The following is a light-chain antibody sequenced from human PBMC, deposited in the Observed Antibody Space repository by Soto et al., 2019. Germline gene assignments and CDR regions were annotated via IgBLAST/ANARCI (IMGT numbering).Light chain of an antibody. CDR2: GNS. J-gene: IGLJ2*01. V-gene: IGLV1-40*01. Sequence: QPVLTQPPSVSGAPGQRVTISCTGSSNDIGAGYDVHWYQQLPGTAPKLLIYGNSNRPSGVPDRFSGSKSGTSASLAITGLQAEDEADYYCQSYDSSLSGSVFGGGTKLTAL. CDR1: SNDIGAGYD. CDR3: QSYDSSLSGSV.